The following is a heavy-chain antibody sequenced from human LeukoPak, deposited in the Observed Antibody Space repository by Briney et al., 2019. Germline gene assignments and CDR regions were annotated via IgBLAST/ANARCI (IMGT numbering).Heavy chain of an antibody. CDR3: ARDSSCWYHWFDP. D-gene: IGHD6-19*01. Sequence: ASVKVSCKASGYTFTGYYMHWVRQAPGQGLEWMGWMNPNSGNTGYAQKFQGRVTITRNTSISTAYMELSSLRSEDTAVYYCARDSSCWYHWFDPWGQGTLVTVSS. CDR1: GYTFTGYY. J-gene: IGHJ5*02. CDR2: MNPNSGNT. V-gene: IGHV1-8*03.